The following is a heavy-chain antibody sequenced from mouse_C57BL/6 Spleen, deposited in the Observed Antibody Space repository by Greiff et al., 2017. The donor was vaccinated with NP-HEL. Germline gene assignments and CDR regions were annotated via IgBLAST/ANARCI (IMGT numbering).Heavy chain of an antibody. D-gene: IGHD1-1*01. J-gene: IGHJ4*01. V-gene: IGHV2-5*01. CDR2: IWRGGST. Sequence: VKLMESGPGLVQPSQSLSITCTVSGFSLTSYGVHWVRQSPGKGLEWLGVIWRGGSTDYNAAFMSRLSITKDNSKSQVFFKMNSLQADDTAIYYGASLTTVVATEFLDAMDYWGQGTSVTVSS. CDR1: GFSLTSYG. CDR3: ASLTTVVATEFLDAMDY.